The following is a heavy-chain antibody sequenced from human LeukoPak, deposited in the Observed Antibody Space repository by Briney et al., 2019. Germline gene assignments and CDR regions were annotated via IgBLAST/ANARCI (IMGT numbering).Heavy chain of an antibody. CDR3: AKLATSAVTTSWFDP. CDR2: IKTDGSIT. V-gene: IGHV3-74*01. D-gene: IGHD4-17*01. J-gene: IGHJ5*02. CDR1: GFSFSVYW. Sequence: PGGSLRLSCAASGFSFSVYWMHWVRQAPGKGPVWVSRIKTDGSITDYADSVKGRFTIPRDNSKNTLYLQMNSQRAEDTAVYYCAKLATSAVTTSWFDPWGQGTPVTVSS.